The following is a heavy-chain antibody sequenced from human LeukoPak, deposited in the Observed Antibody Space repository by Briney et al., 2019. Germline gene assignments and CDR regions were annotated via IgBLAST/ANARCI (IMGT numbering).Heavy chain of an antibody. CDR3: ARDAGRSSSWFYFDY. CDR1: GFTFSSYG. CDR2: IGSSSSTI. Sequence: GGSLRLSCAASGFTFSSYGMNWVRQAPRKGLEWVSYIGSSSSTIYYADSVKGRFTISRDNAKNSLYLQMNSLRDEGTAVSHCARDAGRSSSWFYFDYWGQGTLVTLSS. D-gene: IGHD6-13*01. J-gene: IGHJ4*02. V-gene: IGHV3-48*02.